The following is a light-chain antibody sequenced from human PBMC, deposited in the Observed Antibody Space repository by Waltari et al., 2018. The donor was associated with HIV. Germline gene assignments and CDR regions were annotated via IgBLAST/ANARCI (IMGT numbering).Light chain of an antibody. Sequence: QAGLAQPPSVSKGLGQTATLSCTGNSNNVGYQGAAWLQQHQGHPPKLLSYRNNDRTSGISERLSASRSGNTASLIINGLQPEEEANYYCSAWDSSLAAWVFGGGTKLTVL. CDR2: RNN. J-gene: IGLJ3*02. CDR3: SAWDSSLAAWV. CDR1: SNNVGYQG. V-gene: IGLV10-54*01.